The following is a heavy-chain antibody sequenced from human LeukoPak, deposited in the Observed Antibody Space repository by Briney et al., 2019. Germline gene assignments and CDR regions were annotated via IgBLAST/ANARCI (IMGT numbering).Heavy chain of an antibody. CDR3: AKAAFGELLTIDY. D-gene: IGHD3-10*01. J-gene: IGHJ4*02. CDR1: GFIFSSYG. Sequence: PGGSLRLSCAASGFIFSSYGMHWVRQAPGKGLEWVAVMSYDGSNKYYADSVKGRFTISRDNSKNTLYLQMNSLRAEDTAVYYCAKAAFGELLTIDYWGQGTLVTVSS. V-gene: IGHV3-30*18. CDR2: MSYDGSNK.